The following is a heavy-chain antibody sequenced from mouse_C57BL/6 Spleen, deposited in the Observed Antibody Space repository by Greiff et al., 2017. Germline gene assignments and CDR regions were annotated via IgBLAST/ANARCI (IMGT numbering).Heavy chain of an antibody. J-gene: IGHJ1*03. CDR3: ARGGGFPYFDV. V-gene: IGHV3-6*01. Sequence: EVQLQQSGPGLVKPSQSLSLTCPVTGYSITSGYYWNWIRQFPGNKLEWMGYISYAGSNNYNPSLKNRISITRYTSKNQVFLKLNSVTTEDTASYYCARGGGFPYFDVWGTGATVTVSS. CDR1: GYSITSGYY. CDR2: ISYAGSN.